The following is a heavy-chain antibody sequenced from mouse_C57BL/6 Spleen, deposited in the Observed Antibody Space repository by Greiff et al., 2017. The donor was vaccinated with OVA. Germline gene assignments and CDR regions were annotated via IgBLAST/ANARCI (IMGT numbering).Heavy chain of an antibody. D-gene: IGHD3-1*01. Sequence: EVQLQQSGPELVKPGASVKMSCKASGYTFTDYNMHWVKQSHGKSLEWIGYINPNNGGTSYNQKFKGKATLTVNKSSSTAYMELRSLTSEDSAVYYCARLEGYLYYYAMDYWGQGTSVTVSS. V-gene: IGHV1-22*01. J-gene: IGHJ4*01. CDR3: ARLEGYLYYYAMDY. CDR1: GYTFTDYN. CDR2: INPNNGGT.